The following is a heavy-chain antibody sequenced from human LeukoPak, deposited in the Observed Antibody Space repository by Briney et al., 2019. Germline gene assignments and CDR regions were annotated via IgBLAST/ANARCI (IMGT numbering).Heavy chain of an antibody. CDR3: ARGRQAYYYGSGSYNY. CDR1: GGSFSGYY. D-gene: IGHD3-10*01. Sequence: PSETLSLTCAVYGGSFSGYYWSWIRQPPGKGLEWIGEINHSGSTNSNPSLKSRVTISVDTSKNQFSLKLSSVTAADTAVYYCARGRQAYYYGSGSYNYWGQGTLVTVSS. J-gene: IGHJ4*02. V-gene: IGHV4-34*01. CDR2: INHSGST.